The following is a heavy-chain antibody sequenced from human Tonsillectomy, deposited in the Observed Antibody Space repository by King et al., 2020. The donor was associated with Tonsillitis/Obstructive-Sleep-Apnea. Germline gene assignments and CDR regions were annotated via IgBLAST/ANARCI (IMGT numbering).Heavy chain of an antibody. CDR1: GGSISSYY. Sequence: VQLQESGPGLVKPSETLSLTCTVSGGSISSYYWSWIRQPPGKGLEWIGYIYYSGGTNYSPSLKSRVTISVDTSKNQFSLKLSSVTAADTAVYYCARSLYRILGWFDPWGQGTLVTVSS. J-gene: IGHJ5*02. V-gene: IGHV4-59*08. CDR3: ARSLYRILGWFDP. D-gene: IGHD2-15*01. CDR2: IYYSGGT.